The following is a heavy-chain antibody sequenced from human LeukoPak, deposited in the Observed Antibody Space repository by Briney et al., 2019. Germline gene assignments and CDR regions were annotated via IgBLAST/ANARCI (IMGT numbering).Heavy chain of an antibody. CDR1: GFTFSSYA. CDR2: ISSGGGST. Sequence: GGSLRLSCAASGFTFSSYAMSWVRQAPGKGLEWASSISSGGGSTYYADSVKGRFTISRDNSKNTLYLQMNSLRAEDAAVYYCVKDRTGNYVAWFDPWGQGTLVTVSS. CDR3: VKDRTGNYVAWFDP. D-gene: IGHD4-11*01. V-gene: IGHV3-23*01. J-gene: IGHJ5*02.